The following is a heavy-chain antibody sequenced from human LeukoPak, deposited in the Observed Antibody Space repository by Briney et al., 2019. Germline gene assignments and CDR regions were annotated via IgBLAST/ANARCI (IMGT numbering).Heavy chain of an antibody. Sequence: ASVKVSCKASGYTFTSYGISWVRQAPGQGLEWMGWISAYNGNTNYAQKLQGRVTMTTDTSTSTAYMELRSLRSDDTAVYYCARGLSPSRNYYDSSGYYYHFDYWGQGTLVTVSS. CDR1: GYTFTSYG. V-gene: IGHV1-18*01. J-gene: IGHJ4*02. CDR3: ARGLSPSRNYYDSSGYYYHFDY. D-gene: IGHD3-22*01. CDR2: ISAYNGNT.